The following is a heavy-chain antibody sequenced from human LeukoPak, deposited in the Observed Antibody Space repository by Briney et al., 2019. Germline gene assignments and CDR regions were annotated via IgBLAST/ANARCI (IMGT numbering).Heavy chain of an antibody. J-gene: IGHJ6*03. CDR1: GYTFTSYD. V-gene: IGHV1-8*01. CDR2: MNPNSGNT. CDR3: ARGPGADDYYYYYMDV. Sequence: ASVKVSCKASGYTFTSYDINWVRQATGQGLEWMGWMNPNSGNTGYAQKFQGRVTMTRNISISTAYMELSSLRSEDTAVYYCARGPGADDYYYYYMDVWGQGTTVTISS.